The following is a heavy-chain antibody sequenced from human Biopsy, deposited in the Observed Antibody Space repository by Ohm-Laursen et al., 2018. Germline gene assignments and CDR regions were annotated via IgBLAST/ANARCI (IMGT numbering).Heavy chain of an antibody. CDR1: GYSFTKYY. D-gene: IGHD1/OR15-1a*01. Sequence: SSVKVSCKASGYSFTKYYINWVRQAPGQGLEWMGGIIGIFRTAHYAQKFQGRVTITADEFMSTAYMELSSLRSEDTAVYYCARGGGYNWNSGWFDPWGQGTLVTVSS. CDR3: ARGGGYNWNSGWFDP. V-gene: IGHV1-69*01. J-gene: IGHJ5*02. CDR2: IIGIFRTA.